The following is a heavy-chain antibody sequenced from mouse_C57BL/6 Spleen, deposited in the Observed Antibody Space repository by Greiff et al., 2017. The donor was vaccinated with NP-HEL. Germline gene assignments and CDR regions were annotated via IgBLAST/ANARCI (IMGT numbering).Heavy chain of an antibody. J-gene: IGHJ2*01. D-gene: IGHD2-4*01. Sequence: VQLQQSGAELARPGASVKMSCKASGYTFTSYTMHWGRQRPGQGLEWIGYMNPSSVYTKYHQKFKDKATLTADKSSSTAYIHLRSLTSDDSAVYYCSSQLRDYWGNSTTLTVSS. CDR1: GYTFTSYT. CDR2: MNPSSVYT. CDR3: SSQLRDY. V-gene: IGHV1-4*01.